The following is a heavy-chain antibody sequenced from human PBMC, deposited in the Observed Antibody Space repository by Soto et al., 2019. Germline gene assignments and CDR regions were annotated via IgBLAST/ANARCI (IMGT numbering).Heavy chain of an antibody. D-gene: IGHD4-17*01. CDR3: ASVRSLYGDGMDF. CDR1: GFTFSSYS. CDR2: ISSSSSTI. J-gene: IGHJ6*02. V-gene: IGHV3-48*02. Sequence: EVQLVESGGDLVQPGGSLRLSCAASGFTFSSYSMNWVRQAPGKGLEWVSYISSSSSTIYYADSVRSRFTISRDNAKNSLYLQMNSLRDEDTAVYYCASVRSLYGDGMDFGGQVTTVAVCS.